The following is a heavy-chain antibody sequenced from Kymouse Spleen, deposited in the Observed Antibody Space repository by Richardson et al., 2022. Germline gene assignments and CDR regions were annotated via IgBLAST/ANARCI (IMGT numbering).Heavy chain of an antibody. CDR3: TTVIVVVTAFFDY. D-gene: IGHD2-21*02. CDR2: IKSKTDGGTT. J-gene: IGHJ4*02. V-gene: IGHV3-15*01. Sequence: EVQLVESGGGLVKPGGSLRLSCAASGFTFSNAWMSWVRQAPGKGLEWVGRIKSKTDGGTTDYAAPVKGRFTISRDDSKNTLYLQMNSLKTEDTAVYYCTTVIVVVTAFFDYWGQGTLVTVSS. CDR1: GFTFSNAW.